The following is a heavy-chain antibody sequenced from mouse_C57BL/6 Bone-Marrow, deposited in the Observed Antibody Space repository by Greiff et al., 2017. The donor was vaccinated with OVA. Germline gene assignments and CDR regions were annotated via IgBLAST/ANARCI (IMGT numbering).Heavy chain of an antibody. J-gene: IGHJ3*01. V-gene: IGHV1-9*01. D-gene: IGHD2-3*01. Sequence: VKLVESGAELMKPGASVKLSCKATGYTFTGYWIEWVKQRPGHGLEWIGEILPGSGSTNYNEKFKGKATFTADTSSNTAYMQLSSLTTEDSAIYYCARRGLYDGYYVRVWFAYWGQGTLVTVSA. CDR1: GYTFTGYW. CDR3: ARRGLYDGYYVRVWFAY. CDR2: ILPGSGST.